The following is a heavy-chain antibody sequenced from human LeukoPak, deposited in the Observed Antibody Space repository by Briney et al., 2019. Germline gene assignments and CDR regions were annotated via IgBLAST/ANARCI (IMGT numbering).Heavy chain of an antibody. CDR1: EFSVGSNY. J-gene: IGHJ3*02. V-gene: IGHV3-66*04. D-gene: IGHD3-22*01. CDR3: AKLLRVTMIVDDAFDI. Sequence: GGSLRLSCAASEFSVGSNYMTWVRQAPGKGLEWVSLIYSGGSTYYADSVKGRFTISRDNSKNTLYLQMNTLGAEDTAVYYCAKLLRVTMIVDDAFDIWGQGTMVTVSS. CDR2: IYSGGST.